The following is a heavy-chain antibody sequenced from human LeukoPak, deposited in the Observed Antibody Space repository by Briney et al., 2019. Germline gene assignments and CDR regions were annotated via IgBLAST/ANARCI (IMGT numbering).Heavy chain of an antibody. J-gene: IGHJ4*02. D-gene: IGHD6-13*01. Sequence: GASVKVSCKASGYTFTGYYMHWVRQAPGQGLEWMGWINPNSGGTNYAQKFQGRVTMTRDTSISTAYMELSSLRSEDTAVYYCARSRRAGSSWSLDYWGQGTLVTVSS. CDR1: GYTFTGYY. CDR2: INPNSGGT. CDR3: ARSRRAGSSWSLDY. V-gene: IGHV1-2*02.